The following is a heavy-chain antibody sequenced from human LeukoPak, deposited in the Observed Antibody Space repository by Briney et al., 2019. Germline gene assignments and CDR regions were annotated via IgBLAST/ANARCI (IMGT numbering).Heavy chain of an antibody. V-gene: IGHV4-38-2*02. J-gene: IGHJ5*02. CDR1: GYSISTGYY. CDR3: ARGYCSSLNCPDVPYNWFDP. Sequence: PSETLSLTCSVSGYSISTGYYWGWIRQPPGKGLEWIGSTYHSGSTYYNPSLRSRVTMSVDTSKNHFSLKLSSVTAADTAVYYCARGYCSSLNCPDVPYNWFDPWGQGIRVTVSS. D-gene: IGHD2-2*01. CDR2: TYHSGST.